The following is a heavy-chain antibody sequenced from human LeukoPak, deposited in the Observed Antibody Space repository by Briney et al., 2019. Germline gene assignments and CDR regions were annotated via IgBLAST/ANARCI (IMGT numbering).Heavy chain of an antibody. CDR3: ARVFGQDPIDY. CDR1: GYTFTSYY. Sequence: ASVKVSCKPSGYTFTSYYIHWVRQAPGQGLEWMGWISAYNGNTNYAQKLQGRVTMTTDTSTSTAYMELRSLRSDDTAVYYCARVFGQDPIDYWGQGTLVTVSS. J-gene: IGHJ4*02. CDR2: ISAYNGNT. V-gene: IGHV1-18*04. D-gene: IGHD3-10*01.